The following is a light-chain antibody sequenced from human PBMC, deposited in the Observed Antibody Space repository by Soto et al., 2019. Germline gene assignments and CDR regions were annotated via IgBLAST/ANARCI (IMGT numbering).Light chain of an antibody. CDR1: QSINNN. Sequence: EIVMTQSPATLSVSPGERATLSCRASQSINNNLAWYQQKRGQGPRLLIYGASSRATGTPARFSGSGSGTGFTLTIRSLQSEDFAIYYCQQYNDWPLTFGGGTKVEIK. V-gene: IGKV3-15*01. J-gene: IGKJ4*01. CDR2: GAS. CDR3: QQYNDWPLT.